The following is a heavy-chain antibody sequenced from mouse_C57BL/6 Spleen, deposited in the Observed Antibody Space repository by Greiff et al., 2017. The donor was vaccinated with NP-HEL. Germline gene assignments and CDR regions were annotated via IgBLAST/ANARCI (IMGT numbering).Heavy chain of an antibody. D-gene: IGHD2-4*01. CDR3: ARSGDYDAYAMDY. CDR1: GYAFSSSW. J-gene: IGHJ4*01. Sequence: QVQLKQSGPELVKPGASVKISCKASGYAFSSSWMNWVKQRPGKGLEWIGRIYPGDGDTNYNGKFQGKATLTADKSSSTAYMQLSSLTSEDSAVYFCARSGDYDAYAMDYWGQGTSVTVSS. CDR2: IYPGDGDT. V-gene: IGHV1-82*01.